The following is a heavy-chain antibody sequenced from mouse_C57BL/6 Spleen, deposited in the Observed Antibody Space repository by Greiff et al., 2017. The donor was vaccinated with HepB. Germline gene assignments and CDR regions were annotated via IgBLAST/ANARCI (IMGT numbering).Heavy chain of an antibody. J-gene: IGHJ4*01. CDR3: ARRDDYEDYAMDY. Sequence: VQLQQPGAELVKPGASVKLSCKASGYTFTSYWMQWVKQRPGQGLEWIGEIDPSDSYTNYNQKFKGKATLTVDTSSSTAYMQLSSLTTEDSAVYYCARRDDYEDYAMDYWGQGTSVTVSS. CDR1: GYTFTSYW. V-gene: IGHV1-50*01. D-gene: IGHD2-4*01. CDR2: IDPSDSYT.